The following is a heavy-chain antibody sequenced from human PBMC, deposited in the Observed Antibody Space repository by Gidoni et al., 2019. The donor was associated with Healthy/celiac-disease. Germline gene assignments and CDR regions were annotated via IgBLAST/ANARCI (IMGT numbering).Heavy chain of an antibody. CDR3: ASPEDTAMVHYYYYGMDA. V-gene: IGHV3-30*04. J-gene: IGHJ6*02. CDR1: GFPFSSYA. Sequence: QVQLVESGGGVVQPGRSLRLSCAASGFPFSSYAMHGVRQAPGKGLEWVAVISYDGSNKYYADSVKGRFTISRDNSKNTLYLQMNSLRAEDTAVYYCASPEDTAMVHYYYYGMDAWGQGTTVTVSS. D-gene: IGHD5-18*01. CDR2: ISYDGSNK.